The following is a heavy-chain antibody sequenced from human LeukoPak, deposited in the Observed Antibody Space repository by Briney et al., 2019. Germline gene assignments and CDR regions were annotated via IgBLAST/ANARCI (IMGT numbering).Heavy chain of an antibody. V-gene: IGHV3-30-3*01. Sequence: PGGSLRLSCAASGFTFSSYAMHWVRQAPGGGLEWVAGISYDGSNKYYADSVKGRFTISRDNAKNSLYLQMNSLRAEDTAVYYCARIIDPLGVNDYWGQGTLVTVSS. J-gene: IGHJ4*02. CDR1: GFTFSSYA. CDR3: ARIIDPLGVNDY. D-gene: IGHD2-8*01. CDR2: ISYDGSNK.